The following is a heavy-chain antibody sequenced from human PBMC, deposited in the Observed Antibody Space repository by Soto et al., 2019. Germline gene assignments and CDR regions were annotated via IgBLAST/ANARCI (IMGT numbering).Heavy chain of an antibody. V-gene: IGHV1-58*01. CDR1: GFTFTSSA. D-gene: IGHD2-2*01. J-gene: IGHJ5*02. Sequence: GASVKVSCKASGFTFTSSAVQWVRQARGQRLEWIGWIVVGSGNTNYAQKFQETVTITRDMSTSTAHMELSSLRSEDTAVYYCAAGLGFGCSSTSCYPRWFDPWGLRTLVTV. CDR2: IVVGSGNT. CDR3: AAGLGFGCSSTSCYPRWFDP.